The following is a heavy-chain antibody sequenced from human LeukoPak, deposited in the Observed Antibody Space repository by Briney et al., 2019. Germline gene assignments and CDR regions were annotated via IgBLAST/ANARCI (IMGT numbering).Heavy chain of an antibody. CDR3: ARDLPPYCSGGSCYPDY. V-gene: IGHV1-2*02. J-gene: IGHJ4*02. Sequence: ASVKVSCKASGYTFTDYSIHWVRQAPGQGLEWMGWINPNSDGTNYARRFQGRVTMTSDTSISTAYMELSRLRSDDTAVYYCARDLPPYCSGGSCYPDYWGQGTLVTVSS. CDR1: GYTFTDYS. D-gene: IGHD2-15*01. CDR2: INPNSDGT.